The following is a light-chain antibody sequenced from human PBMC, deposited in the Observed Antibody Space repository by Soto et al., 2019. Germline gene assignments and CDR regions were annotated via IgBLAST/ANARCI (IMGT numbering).Light chain of an antibody. CDR2: GAS. CDR3: QQYNNWPIT. J-gene: IGKJ5*01. Sequence: VFAPSPGPPSLSPGGRATLSLRASQGVSSNLAWYQQKPGQAPRLLIYGASTRATGIPARFSGSGSGTEFTLTISSLQSEDFAVYYCQQYNNWPITFGQGTRLEI. V-gene: IGKV3-15*01. CDR1: QGVSSN.